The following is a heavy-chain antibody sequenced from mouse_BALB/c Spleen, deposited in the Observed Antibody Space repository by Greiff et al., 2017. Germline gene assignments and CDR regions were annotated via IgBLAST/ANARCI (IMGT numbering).Heavy chain of an antibody. CDR1: GFTFSSYA. CDR3: ARGQGYNWYFDV. Sequence: EVQGVESGGGLVKPGGSLKLSCAASGFTFSSYAMSWVRQTPEKRLEWVASISSGGSTYYPDSVKGRFTISRDNARNILYLQMSSLRSEDTAMYYCARGQGYNWYFDVWGAGTTVTVSS. V-gene: IGHV5-6-5*01. J-gene: IGHJ1*01. CDR2: ISSGGST. D-gene: IGHD3-2*02.